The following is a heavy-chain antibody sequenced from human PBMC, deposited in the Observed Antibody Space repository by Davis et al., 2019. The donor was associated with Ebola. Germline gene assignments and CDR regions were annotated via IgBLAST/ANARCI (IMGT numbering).Heavy chain of an antibody. CDR3: ARRRSYFDY. J-gene: IGHJ4*02. Sequence: SVTVSCKASVGTFSSYALSWVRQAPGHGLEWMGGIIPIFGTANYAQKFQGRVTITADESTSTAYMELSSLRSEDTAVYYCARRRSYFDYWGQGTLVTVSS. CDR2: IIPIFGTA. V-gene: IGHV1-69*13. CDR1: VGTFSSYA.